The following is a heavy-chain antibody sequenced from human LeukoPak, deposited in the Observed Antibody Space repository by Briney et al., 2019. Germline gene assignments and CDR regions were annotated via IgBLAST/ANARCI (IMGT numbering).Heavy chain of an antibody. Sequence: GASVTVSCKASAYTFTGYYMHWVRQAPGQGLEWMGWINPNSGGTNYAQKFQGRVTMTRDTSISTAYMELSRLRSDDTAVYYCARVDSSSWSSFDYWGQGTLVTVSS. D-gene: IGHD6-13*01. CDR3: ARVDSSSWSSFDY. V-gene: IGHV1-2*02. CDR2: INPNSGGT. J-gene: IGHJ4*02. CDR1: AYTFTGYY.